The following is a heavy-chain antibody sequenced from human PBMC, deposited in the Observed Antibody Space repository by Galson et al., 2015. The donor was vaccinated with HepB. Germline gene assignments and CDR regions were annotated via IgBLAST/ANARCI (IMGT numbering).Heavy chain of an antibody. Sequence: QSGAEVKKPGESLRISCKGSGYSFTSYWISWVRQMPGKGLEWMGRIDPSDSYTNYSPSFRGRVTISADKSISTAYLQWSSLKASDTAMYYCARPDYYGSGMGGAFDIWGQGTMVTVSS. D-gene: IGHD3-10*01. J-gene: IGHJ3*02. CDR3: ARPDYYGSGMGGAFDI. V-gene: IGHV5-10-1*01. CDR1: GYSFTSYW. CDR2: IDPSDSYT.